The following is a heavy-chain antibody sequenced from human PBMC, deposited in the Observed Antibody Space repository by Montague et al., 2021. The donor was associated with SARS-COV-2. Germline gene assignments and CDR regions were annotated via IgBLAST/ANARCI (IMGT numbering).Heavy chain of an antibody. V-gene: IGHV4-39*01. CDR3: ARHYYDSSGYYSPWYFDL. CDR1: GGSISSSSYY. CDR2: IYYSGST. D-gene: IGHD3-22*01. Sequence: SETLSLTCTVSGGSISSSSYYWGWIRQPPGKGLEWIGSIYYSGSTYYNPSLKSRVTISVDTSENQFSLKLSSVTAAVTAVYYCARHYYDSSGYYSPWYFDLWGRGTLVTVSS. J-gene: IGHJ2*01.